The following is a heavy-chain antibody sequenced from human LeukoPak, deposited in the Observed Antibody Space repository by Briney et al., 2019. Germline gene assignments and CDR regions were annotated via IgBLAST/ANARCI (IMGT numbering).Heavy chain of an antibody. V-gene: IGHV1-2*02. CDR1: GYTFTGYY. CDR2: INPNSGGT. J-gene: IGHJ4*02. Sequence: ASVKVSCKASGYTFTGYYMHWVRQAPGQGLEWMGWINPNSGGTNYAQKFQGRVTMTRDASISTAYMELSRLRSDDTAVYYCARGGSVAAAGFDYWGQGTLVTVSS. D-gene: IGHD6-13*01. CDR3: ARGGSVAAAGFDY.